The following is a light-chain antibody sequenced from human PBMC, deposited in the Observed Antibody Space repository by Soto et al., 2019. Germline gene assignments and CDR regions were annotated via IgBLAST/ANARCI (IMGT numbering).Light chain of an antibody. Sequence: DIPMTQSPSTLSASVGDRVTITCRASQSSSSWLAWYQQKPGKAPNLLIYKSSSLESGVPSRLSGSGSGREFTLTMSSLHPDDLANHFCKKDNRYWTFGQGTKVEIK. CDR2: KSS. J-gene: IGKJ1*01. CDR3: KKDNRYWT. V-gene: IGKV1-5*03. CDR1: QSSSSW.